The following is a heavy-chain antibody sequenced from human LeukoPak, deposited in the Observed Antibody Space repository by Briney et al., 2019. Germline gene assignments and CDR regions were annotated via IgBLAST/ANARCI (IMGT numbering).Heavy chain of an antibody. D-gene: IGHD1-26*01. J-gene: IGHJ4*02. V-gene: IGHV3-64*01. CDR3: ARGGATTRRPIDS. CDR2: ISSNGGST. CDR1: GFIFNRNA. Sequence: PGGPLRLSCTASGFIFNRNAMHWVRQAPGKGLEYLSAISSNGGSTEYANSVKGRFTISRDNSKNTLYLQMGTLRAEDTAVYFCARGGATTRRPIDSWGQGTLVTAS.